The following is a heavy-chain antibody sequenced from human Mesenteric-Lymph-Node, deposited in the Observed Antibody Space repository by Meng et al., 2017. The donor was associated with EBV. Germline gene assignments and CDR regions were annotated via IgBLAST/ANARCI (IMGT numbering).Heavy chain of an antibody. Sequence: QDSGPGLVKPSATLSLPCAVSGASITTGNWWSWVRQTPGKGLEWIGAVFHSGSTNYNPSLKSRVTISVDKSKNQFSLEVTSVTAADAAVYYCVRGLGGSGNYYFDYWGQGTLVTVSS. CDR1: GASITTGNW. D-gene: IGHD3-10*01. CDR2: VFHSGST. CDR3: VRGLGGSGNYYFDY. J-gene: IGHJ4*02. V-gene: IGHV4-4*02.